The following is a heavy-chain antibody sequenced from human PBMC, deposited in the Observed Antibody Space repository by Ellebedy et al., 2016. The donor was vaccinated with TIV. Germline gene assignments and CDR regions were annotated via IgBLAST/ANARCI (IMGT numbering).Heavy chain of an antibody. Sequence: AASVKVSCKASGGTFSSYAISWVRQAPGQGLEWMGGIIPIFGTADYAQKFQGRVTITADESTSTAYMELSSLRSEDTAVYYFARDLETYYYDSSGPRGAFDIWGQGTMVTVSS. CDR2: IIPIFGTA. D-gene: IGHD3-22*01. V-gene: IGHV1-69*13. J-gene: IGHJ3*02. CDR3: ARDLETYYYDSSGPRGAFDI. CDR1: GGTFSSYA.